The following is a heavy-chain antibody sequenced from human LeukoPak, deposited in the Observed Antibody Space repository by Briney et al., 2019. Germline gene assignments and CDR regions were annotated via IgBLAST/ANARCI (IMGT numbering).Heavy chain of an antibody. Sequence: PSETLSLTCAVYGGSFSGYYWSWIRQPPGKGLEWIGEINHSGSTNYNPSLKSRVTISVDTSKNQFSLKLSSVTAADTAVYYCARHPPPYYYDSSGVDYWGQGTLVTVSS. D-gene: IGHD3-22*01. CDR3: ARHPPPYYYDSSGVDY. V-gene: IGHV4-34*01. J-gene: IGHJ4*02. CDR1: GGSFSGYY. CDR2: INHSGST.